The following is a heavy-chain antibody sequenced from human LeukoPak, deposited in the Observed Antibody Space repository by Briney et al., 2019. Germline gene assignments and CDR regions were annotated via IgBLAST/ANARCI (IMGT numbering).Heavy chain of an antibody. CDR3: AKARPSTSWYSSGWGNWFDY. CDR1: GFTFSSYG. V-gene: IGHV3-30*18. D-gene: IGHD6-19*01. CDR2: ISYDGSNK. Sequence: PGGSLRLSCAASGFTFSSYGMHWVRQAPGKGLEWVAVISYDGSNKYYADSVKGRFTISRDNSKNTLYLQMNSLRAEDTAVYYCAKARPSTSWYSSGWGNWFDYWGQGTLVTVSS. J-gene: IGHJ5*01.